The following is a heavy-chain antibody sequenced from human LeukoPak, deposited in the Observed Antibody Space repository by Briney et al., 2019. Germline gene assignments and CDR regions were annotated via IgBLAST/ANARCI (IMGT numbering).Heavy chain of an antibody. D-gene: IGHD1-26*01. Sequence: ASVKVSCKASGYTFTGYYMHWVRLAPGQGLEWMGWINPNSGGTNYAQKIQGRVTFARDTSISTTYMELSSLRFDDTAFYYCARPRGSYHILSEPGYWGQGTLVTVSS. CDR2: INPNSGGT. J-gene: IGHJ4*02. V-gene: IGHV1-2*02. CDR3: ARPRGSYHILSEPGY. CDR1: GYTFTGYY.